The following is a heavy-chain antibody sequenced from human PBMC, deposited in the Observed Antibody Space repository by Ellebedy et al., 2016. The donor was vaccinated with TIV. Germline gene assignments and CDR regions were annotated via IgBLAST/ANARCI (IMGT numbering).Heavy chain of an antibody. CDR2: LSDSGDNT. CDR3: AKCDYYYVMDV. J-gene: IGHJ6*02. CDR1: GFTFSSYG. Sequence: GGSLRLXXAASGFTFSSYGMSWVRQAPGKGLEWVSGLSDSGDNTYYADSVKGRFTISRDNSKNTLYLQMNSLRVEDTAIYYCAKCDYYYVMDVWGQGTTVTVSS. V-gene: IGHV3-23*01.